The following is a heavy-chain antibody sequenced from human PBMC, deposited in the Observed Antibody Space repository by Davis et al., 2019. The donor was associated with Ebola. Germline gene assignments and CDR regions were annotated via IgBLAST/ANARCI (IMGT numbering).Heavy chain of an antibody. Sequence: MPGGSLRLSCAVYGGSFSGYYWSWIRQPPGKGLEWIGEINHSGSTNYNPSLKSRVTISVDTSKNQFSLKLSSVTAADTAVYYCARRNYYGSGSSYYFDYWGQGTLVTVSS. J-gene: IGHJ4*02. CDR2: INHSGST. D-gene: IGHD3-10*01. V-gene: IGHV4-34*01. CDR3: ARRNYYGSGSSYYFDY. CDR1: GGSFSGYY.